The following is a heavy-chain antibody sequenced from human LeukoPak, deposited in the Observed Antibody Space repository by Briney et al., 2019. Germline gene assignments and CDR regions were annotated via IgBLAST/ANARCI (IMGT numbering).Heavy chain of an antibody. CDR3: ASLIAAAGTEFDY. CDR1: GYTFTGYY. D-gene: IGHD6-13*01. V-gene: IGHV1-2*02. Sequence: ASVKVSCKASGYTFTGYYMHWVRQAPGQGLEWMGWINPNSGGTNYAQKFQGRVTMTRDTSISTAYMELSRLRSDDTAVYYCASLIAAAGTEFDYWGQGTLVTVSS. J-gene: IGHJ4*02. CDR2: INPNSGGT.